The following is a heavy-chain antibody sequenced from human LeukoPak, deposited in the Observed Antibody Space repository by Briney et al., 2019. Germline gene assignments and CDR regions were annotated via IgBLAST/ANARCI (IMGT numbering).Heavy chain of an antibody. CDR3: AASGGSYGSGSYHY. CDR2: ISSNGGST. D-gene: IGHD3-10*01. V-gene: IGHV3-64D*06. J-gene: IGHJ4*02. Sequence: GGSLRFSCSASGFTFSSYAMHWVRQAPGKGLEYVSAISSNGGSTYYADSVKGRFTISRDNSKNTLYLQMSSLRAEDTAVYYCAASGGSYGSGSYHYWGQGTLVTVSS. CDR1: GFTFSSYA.